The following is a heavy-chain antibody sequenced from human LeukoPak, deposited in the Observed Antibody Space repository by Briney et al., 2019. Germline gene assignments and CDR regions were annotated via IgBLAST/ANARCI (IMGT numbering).Heavy chain of an antibody. D-gene: IGHD1-1*01. CDR1: RFTFSSYS. V-gene: IGHV3-21*01. CDR3: AQFHTGY. CDR2: IGSSGSDI. Sequence: PGGSLRLSCAASRFTFSSYSMNWVRQAPGKGLEWVSSIGSSGSDIFYADSVKGRFTISRDNAKNSLFLPMNSLRADDTAVYFCAQFHTGYWGQGALVTVSS. J-gene: IGHJ4*02.